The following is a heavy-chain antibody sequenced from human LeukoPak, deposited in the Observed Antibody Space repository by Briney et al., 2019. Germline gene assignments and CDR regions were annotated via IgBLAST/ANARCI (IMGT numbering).Heavy chain of an antibody. Sequence: PSETLSLTCAVYGGSFSGYYWSWIRQPPGKGLEWIGEINHSGSTNYNPSLKSRVTISVDTSKNQFSLKLSSVTAADTAVYYCARSSHRWKLIDYWGQGTLVTVSS. CDR2: INHSGST. CDR1: GGSFSGYY. D-gene: IGHD4-23*01. V-gene: IGHV4-34*01. CDR3: ARSSHRWKLIDY. J-gene: IGHJ4*02.